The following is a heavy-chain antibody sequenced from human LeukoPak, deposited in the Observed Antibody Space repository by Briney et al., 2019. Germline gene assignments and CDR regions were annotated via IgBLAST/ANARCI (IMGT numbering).Heavy chain of an antibody. CDR1: GFTFISYC. Sequence: PGGSLRLSCAAAGFTFISYCMHWVRQAPGKGLEWVAFIRHDGRNKYYADPVKGRFTISRENTKNMLHLQMNSLRVEDTAVFYCAKDWGWGFDYWGQGTLVTVSS. CDR2: IRHDGRNK. D-gene: IGHD3-16*01. V-gene: IGHV3-30*02. CDR3: AKDWGWGFDY. J-gene: IGHJ4*02.